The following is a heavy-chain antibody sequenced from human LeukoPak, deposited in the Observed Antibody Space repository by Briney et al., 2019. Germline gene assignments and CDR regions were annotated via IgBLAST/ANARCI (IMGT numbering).Heavy chain of an antibody. CDR1: GYIFTSYN. Sequence: ASVKVSCKASGYIFTSYNMYWVRQAPGQGLEWMGIINSSGGSTNYAQKFQGRVTMTRDTSTSTVYMELSSLRSEDTAVYYCARFAVHRRLAVAGQFGLDYWGQGTLVTVSS. CDR2: INSSGGST. D-gene: IGHD6-19*01. V-gene: IGHV1-46*01. J-gene: IGHJ4*02. CDR3: ARFAVHRRLAVAGQFGLDY.